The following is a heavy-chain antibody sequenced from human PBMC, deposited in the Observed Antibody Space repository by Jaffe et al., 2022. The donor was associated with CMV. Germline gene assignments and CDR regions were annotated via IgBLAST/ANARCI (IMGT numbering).Heavy chain of an antibody. Sequence: QVQLVESGGGVVQPGRSLRLSCAASGFTFSSYGMHWVRQAPGKGLEWVAVIWYDGSNKYYADSVKGRFTISRDNSKNTLYLQMNSLRAEDTAVYYCARVKRDDYDFWSGYYSYYYGMDVWGQGTTVTVSS. D-gene: IGHD3-3*01. CDR2: IWYDGSNK. CDR1: GFTFSSYG. J-gene: IGHJ6*02. CDR3: ARVKRDDYDFWSGYYSYYYGMDV. V-gene: IGHV3-33*01.